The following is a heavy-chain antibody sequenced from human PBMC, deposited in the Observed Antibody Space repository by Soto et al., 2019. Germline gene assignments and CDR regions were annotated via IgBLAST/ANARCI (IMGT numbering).Heavy chain of an antibody. CDR3: ARIPDR. J-gene: IGHJ5*02. V-gene: IGHV4-34*01. CDR2: IDHGVST. Sequence: PSETLSLTCAVSGGSFSDSYWNWIRQPPGKGLEWIGEIDHGVSTNYSPSLKSRVTISVDRSKNQFSLKLSSVTAADTAVYYCARIPDRWGQGTLVTVSS. D-gene: IGHD2-2*01. CDR1: GGSFSDSY.